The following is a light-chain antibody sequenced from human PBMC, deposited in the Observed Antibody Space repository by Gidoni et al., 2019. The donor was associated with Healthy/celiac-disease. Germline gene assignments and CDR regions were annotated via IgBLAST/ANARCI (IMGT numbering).Light chain of an antibody. CDR3: CSYAGSYTVV. CDR2: DVS. J-gene: IGLJ2*01. Sequence: QSALTQPRSLSGSPGQSVTISCTGTSSDVGGYNYVSWYQQHPGKAPKLMIYDVSKRPSGVTDRFSGAKAGNTASLTISGLQAEDEADYYCCSYAGSYTVVFGGGTKLTVL. CDR1: SSDVGGYNY. V-gene: IGLV2-11*01.